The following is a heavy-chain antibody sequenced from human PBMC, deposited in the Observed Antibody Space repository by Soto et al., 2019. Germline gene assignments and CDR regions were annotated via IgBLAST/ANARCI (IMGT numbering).Heavy chain of an antibody. J-gene: IGHJ4*02. CDR1: GFTFSRHT. CDR2: ISDDGSNT. D-gene: IGHD3-3*01. CDR3: AREAYYDSWRGFNTHPYYFDD. V-gene: IGHV3-30-3*01. Sequence: QVQLVESGGGVVQPGRSLRLSCAASGFTFSRHTMHWVRQAPGKGLEWVAAISDDGSNTYYADSVKGRFTISRDNSKNTLELQMNSLSSEDTAVHHCAREAYYDSWRGFNTHPYYFDDWGQGTLVTVSS.